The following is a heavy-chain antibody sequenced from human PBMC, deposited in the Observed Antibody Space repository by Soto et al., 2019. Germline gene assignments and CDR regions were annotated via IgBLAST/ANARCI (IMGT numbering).Heavy chain of an antibody. Sequence: PSETLSLTCTVSGGSISSSSYYWGWIRQPPGKGLEWIGSIYYSGSTYYNPSLKSRVTISVDTSKNQFSLKLSSVTAAETAVYYCARHISASPISGFDSWGQGTLVTVSS. CDR1: GGSISSSSYY. J-gene: IGHJ5*01. CDR3: ARHISASPISGFDS. CDR2: IYYSGST. V-gene: IGHV4-39*01. D-gene: IGHD5-12*01.